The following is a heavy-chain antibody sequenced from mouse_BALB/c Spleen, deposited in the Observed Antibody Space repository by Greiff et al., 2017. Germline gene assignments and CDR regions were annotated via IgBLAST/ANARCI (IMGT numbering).Heavy chain of an antibody. CDR1: GYTFTSYW. CDR3: ARNYGRDY. Sequence: VQLQQSGAELAKPGASVKMSCKASGYTFTSYWMHWVKQRPGQGLEWIGYINPSTGYTEYNQKFKDKATLTADKSSSTAYMQLSSLTSEDSAVYYCARNYGRDYWGQGTTLTVSS. J-gene: IGHJ2*01. V-gene: IGHV1-7*01. CDR2: INPSTGYT. D-gene: IGHD1-2*01.